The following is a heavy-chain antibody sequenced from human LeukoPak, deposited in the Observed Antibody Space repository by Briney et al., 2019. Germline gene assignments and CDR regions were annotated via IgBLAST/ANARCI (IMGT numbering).Heavy chain of an antibody. D-gene: IGHD4-17*01. CDR1: GVIFSSYT. CDR3: ATPSARKGSYGDYGDFDY. CDR2: IIPILGIA. V-gene: IGHV1-69*02. Sequence: SVKVSCKASGVIFSSYTFSWVRQAPGQGLEWMGRIIPILGIANYAQKFQGRVTITADKSTSTAYMELSSLRSEDTAVYYCATPSARKGSYGDYGDFDYWGQGTLVTVSS. J-gene: IGHJ4*02.